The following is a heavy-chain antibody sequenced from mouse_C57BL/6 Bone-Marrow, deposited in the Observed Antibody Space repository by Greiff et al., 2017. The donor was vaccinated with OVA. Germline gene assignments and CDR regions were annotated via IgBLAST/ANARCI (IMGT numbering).Heavy chain of an antibody. CDR3: ARQGVVKDAMDY. CDR1: GFTFSSYG. CDR2: ISSGGSYT. D-gene: IGHD1-1*02. J-gene: IGHJ4*01. Sequence: EVHLVESGGDLVKPGGSLKLSCAASGFTFSSYGMSWVRQTPDKRLEWVATISSGGSYTYYPDSVKGRFTISRDNAKNTLYLQMSSLKSEDTAMYYCARQGVVKDAMDYWGQGTSVTVSS. V-gene: IGHV5-6*01.